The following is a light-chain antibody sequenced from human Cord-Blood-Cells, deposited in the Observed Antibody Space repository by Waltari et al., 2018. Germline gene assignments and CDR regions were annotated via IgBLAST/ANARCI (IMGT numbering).Light chain of an antibody. V-gene: IGKV1-39*01. J-gene: IGKJ2*01. CDR3: QQSYNTPYT. Sequence: DIQMTQSPSSLSASVGDRVTITCRASQSISSYLNWYQQKPGKAPKLLIYAASSLQSGVPSRFSGSGSGTDFTLTISSLQPGDFATYYCQQSYNTPYTFGQGTKLEIK. CDR2: AAS. CDR1: QSISSY.